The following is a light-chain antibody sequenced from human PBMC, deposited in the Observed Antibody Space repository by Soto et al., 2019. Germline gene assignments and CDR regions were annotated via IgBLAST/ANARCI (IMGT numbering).Light chain of an antibody. CDR3: QQYKQWPVA. V-gene: IGKV3-15*01. Sequence: VMTQSPTTLSVSPGERATLSCRASHSVGSNLAWYQQNPGQAPRLLIYGASTRATGVPARFSGSGSATQFTLTISSLQSEDVGFDYCQQYKQWPVAFGGGTKVEIK. CDR2: GAS. J-gene: IGKJ4*01. CDR1: HSVGSN.